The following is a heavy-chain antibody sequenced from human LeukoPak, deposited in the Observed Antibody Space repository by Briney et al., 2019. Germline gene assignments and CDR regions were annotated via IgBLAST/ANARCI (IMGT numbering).Heavy chain of an antibody. CDR1: GYTFTSYA. CDR3: ARDERYYDSSGYSNWFDP. J-gene: IGHJ5*02. D-gene: IGHD3-22*01. V-gene: IGHV7-4-1*02. Sequence: ASVKVPCKASGYTFTSYAMNWVRQAPGQGLEWMGWINTNTGNPTYAQGFTGRFVFSLDTSVSTAYLQISSLKAEDTAVYYCARDERYYDSSGYSNWFDPWGQGTLVTVSS. CDR2: INTNTGNP.